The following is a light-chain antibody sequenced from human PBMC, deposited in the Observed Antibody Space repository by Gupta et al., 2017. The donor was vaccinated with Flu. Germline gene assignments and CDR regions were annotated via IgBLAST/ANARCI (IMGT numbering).Light chain of an antibody. CDR1: SANIGRYG. CDR2: DFS. J-gene: IGLJ1*01. Sequence: SANIGRYGVDWYQQLPGRAPKLLIYDFSDRPSGFPDRFSGSKSGTSASLAISGLQSEDEADYYCGVWDDSLSGHYVFGSGTKVTVL. V-gene: IGLV1-44*01. CDR3: GVWDDSLSGHYV.